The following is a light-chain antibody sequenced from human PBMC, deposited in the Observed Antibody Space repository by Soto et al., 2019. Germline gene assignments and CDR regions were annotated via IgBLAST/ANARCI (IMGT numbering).Light chain of an antibody. CDR3: NSYTSRSTHV. V-gene: IGLV2-14*01. CDR1: SSDVGGHNH. J-gene: IGLJ1*01. Sequence: QSALTQPDSVSGSPGQSITISCTGSSSDVGGHNHVSWYQQHPGKAPKLIIYEVGNRPSGVSNRFSGSKSGNTASLTNSGFKAEDEADYYCNSYTSRSTHVFVTGTKLTVL. CDR2: EVG.